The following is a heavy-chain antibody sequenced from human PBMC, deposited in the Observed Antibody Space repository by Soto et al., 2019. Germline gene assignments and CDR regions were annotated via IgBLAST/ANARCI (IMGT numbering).Heavy chain of an antibody. Sequence: QITLKESGPTLVKPTQTLTLTCTFSGFSLSTSGVGVGWIRQPPGKALEWLALIYWDDDKRYSPSLKSRLTITKDTSKNQVVLTMTNMDPVDTATYYCAHFLYRFGEFPTGDYWGQGTLVTVSS. J-gene: IGHJ4*02. CDR3: AHFLYRFGEFPTGDY. CDR2: IYWDDDK. V-gene: IGHV2-5*02. D-gene: IGHD3-10*01. CDR1: GFSLSTSGVG.